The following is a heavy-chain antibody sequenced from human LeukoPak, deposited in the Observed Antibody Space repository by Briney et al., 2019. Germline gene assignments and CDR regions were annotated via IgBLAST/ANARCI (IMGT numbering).Heavy chain of an antibody. CDR2: INPNSGGT. D-gene: IGHD6-13*01. Sequence: ASVKVSCNASGYTFTGYYMHWVRQAPGQGLEWMGWINPNSGGTNYAQKFQGRVTMTRDTSISTAYMELSRLRSDDTAVYYCARGYLPNSSSWYGAFDYWGQGTLVTVSS. V-gene: IGHV1-2*02. CDR1: GYTFTGYY. CDR3: ARGYLPNSSSWYGAFDY. J-gene: IGHJ4*02.